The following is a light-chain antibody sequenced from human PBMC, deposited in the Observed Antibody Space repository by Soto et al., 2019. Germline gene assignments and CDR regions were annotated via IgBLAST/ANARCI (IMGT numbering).Light chain of an antibody. Sequence: QPVLTQSPSASASLGASVKLTCTLSSGHSSYAIAWHQQQPEKGPRYLMHLNSDGSHSKGDGIPDRFSGSSSGAERYLTISSLQSEDEADYYCQTWVTGPWVFGGGTQLTVL. CDR1: SGHSSYA. CDR2: LNSDGSH. J-gene: IGLJ3*02. V-gene: IGLV4-69*01. CDR3: QTWVTGPWV.